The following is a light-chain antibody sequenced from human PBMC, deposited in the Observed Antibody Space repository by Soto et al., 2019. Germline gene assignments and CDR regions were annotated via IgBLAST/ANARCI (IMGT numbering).Light chain of an antibody. V-gene: IGKV1-5*03. CDR1: QSIRSW. Sequence: DIQMTQSPSTLSASVGDRVTITCRASQSIRSWLAWYQQKPGKAPKLLIYKASSLETGVPSRFSGSGSGTEFALIVSSLQAGDFGSYYCQLYGSSAPWTFGEGTKVEIK. CDR3: QLYGSSAPWT. CDR2: KAS. J-gene: IGKJ1*01.